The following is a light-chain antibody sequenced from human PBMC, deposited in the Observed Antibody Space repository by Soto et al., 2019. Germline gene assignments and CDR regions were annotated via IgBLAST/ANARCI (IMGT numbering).Light chain of an antibody. Sequence: DIQMTQSPSSLSASVGDRVTITCQASQDISNYLNWYQQKPGKAPKLLIYDASNLETGVPSRISGSGSGTDFTFNISSLQPEDIATYYCQQYDNLLALTFGGGTKVEIK. CDR2: DAS. CDR1: QDISNY. V-gene: IGKV1-33*01. CDR3: QQYDNLLALT. J-gene: IGKJ4*01.